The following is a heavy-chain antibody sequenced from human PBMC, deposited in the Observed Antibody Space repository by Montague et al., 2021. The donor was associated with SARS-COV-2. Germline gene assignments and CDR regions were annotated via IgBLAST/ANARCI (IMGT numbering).Heavy chain of an antibody. CDR2: IHTSGST. CDR3: ASSHCGGDCY. Sequence: TLSLTCTVSGGPISYGSYFWTWIRQPAGKGLEWIGRIHTSGSTNYNPSLKSRVAISIDTFKDQFSLELSSVTAADTAVYYCASSHCGGDCYSGQGTLVTVS. CDR1: GGPISYGSYF. V-gene: IGHV4-61*02. J-gene: IGHJ4*02. D-gene: IGHD2-21*02.